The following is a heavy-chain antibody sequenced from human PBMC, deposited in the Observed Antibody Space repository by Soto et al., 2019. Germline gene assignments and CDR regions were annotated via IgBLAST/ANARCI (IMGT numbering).Heavy chain of an antibody. V-gene: IGHV1-46*01. CDR1: GYSFTSHQ. CDR2: INPSGGGT. CDR3: ARKSYDSSGYNWFDP. Sequence: ASVKVSCKASGYSFTSHQMHWVRQAPGQGFEWMGIINPSGGGTSYAQKFQGRVNMTRDTSTSTVYMELSSLTSEDTAVYYCARKSYDSSGYNWFDPWGQGTPVTSPQ. J-gene: IGHJ5*02. D-gene: IGHD3-22*01.